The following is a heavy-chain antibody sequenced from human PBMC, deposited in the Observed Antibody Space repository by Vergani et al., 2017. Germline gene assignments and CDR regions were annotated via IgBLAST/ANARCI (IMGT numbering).Heavy chain of an antibody. Sequence: GQLVESGGGIVQPGRSLRLSCVASRSTFKTYGMHWVRQAPGKGLEWVGRIKSQIDGGTTDYAAPVKGRFTISRDDSTNMLYLHMNSLKTEDTAVYYCTTLSPNWAHWWGQGTLVNVSS. V-gene: IGHV3-15*01. CDR3: TTLSPNWAHW. CDR2: IKSQIDGGTT. CDR1: RSTFKTYG. J-gene: IGHJ4*02. D-gene: IGHD7-27*01.